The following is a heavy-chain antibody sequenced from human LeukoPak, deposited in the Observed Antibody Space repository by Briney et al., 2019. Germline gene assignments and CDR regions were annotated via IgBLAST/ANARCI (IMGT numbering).Heavy chain of an antibody. V-gene: IGHV3-74*01. CDR2: IKSDGTIT. CDR3: ARTDYFDQ. Sequence: GGSLRLSCAASGFTFSSYWMHWVRQAPGKGLVWVSRIKSDGTITNYADSVKGRFTISKDNAKNTLFLQMNSLRAEDTAVYYCARTDYFDQWGQGTLVTVSS. D-gene: IGHD2-21*02. J-gene: IGHJ4*02. CDR1: GFTFSSYW.